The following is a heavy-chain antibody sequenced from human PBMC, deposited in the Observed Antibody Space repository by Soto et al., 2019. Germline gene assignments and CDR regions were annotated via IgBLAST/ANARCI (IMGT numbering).Heavy chain of an antibody. CDR2: IYYSGST. Sequence: SETLSLTCTVSGGSISSGGYYWSWIRQHPGKGLEWIGYIYYSGSTYYNPSLKSRVTISVDTSKNQFSLKLSSVTAADTAVYYCARCPPAYDYDSSGNEKDDAFDIWGQGTMVTVSS. CDR3: ARCPPAYDYDSSGNEKDDAFDI. CDR1: GGSISSGGYY. V-gene: IGHV4-31*03. D-gene: IGHD3-22*01. J-gene: IGHJ3*02.